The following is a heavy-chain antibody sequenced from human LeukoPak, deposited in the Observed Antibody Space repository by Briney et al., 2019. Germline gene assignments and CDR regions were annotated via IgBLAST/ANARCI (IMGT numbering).Heavy chain of an antibody. CDR3: GRGFLAGNPHYSSSGRAV. V-gene: IGHV4-34*01. Sequence: PSETLSLTCAVYGGSFSGYYWSWIRQPPGKGLEWIGEINHSGSTNYNPSLKSRVTISVDTSKNQFSLKLSSVTAADTAVYYCGRGFLAGNPHYSSSGRAVGGKGPRVTV. CDR2: INHSGST. J-gene: IGHJ6*04. CDR1: GGSFSGYY. D-gene: IGHD1-14*01.